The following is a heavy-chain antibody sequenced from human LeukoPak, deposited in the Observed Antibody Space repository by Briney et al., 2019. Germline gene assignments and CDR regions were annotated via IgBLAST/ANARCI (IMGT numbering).Heavy chain of an antibody. CDR3: ARHSRSGYIGYENAFDI. V-gene: IGHV4-34*01. CDR2: IYNSANT. Sequence: SETLSLTCAVYGGSFSGYYWSWIRQPPGKGPEWIGNIYNSANTHYNPSLKTRITMSVDTSKNQFSLKLNSVTAADTGIYYCARHSRSGYIGYENAFDIWGQGTMVTVSS. CDR1: GGSFSGYY. D-gene: IGHD5-12*01. J-gene: IGHJ3*02.